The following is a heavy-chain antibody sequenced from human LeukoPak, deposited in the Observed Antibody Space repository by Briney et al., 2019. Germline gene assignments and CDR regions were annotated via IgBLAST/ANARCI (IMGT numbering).Heavy chain of an antibody. J-gene: IGHJ4*02. CDR3: ARWCSSTSCYKNNFDY. CDR1: GYTFTSYD. Sequence: ASVKVSCKASGYTFTSYDINWVRQATGQGLEWMGRMNPNSGNTGYAQKFQGRVTMTRNTSITTAYMELSSLRSEDTAVYYCARWCSSTSCYKNNFDYWGQGTLVTVSS. CDR2: MNPNSGNT. D-gene: IGHD2-2*02. V-gene: IGHV1-8*01.